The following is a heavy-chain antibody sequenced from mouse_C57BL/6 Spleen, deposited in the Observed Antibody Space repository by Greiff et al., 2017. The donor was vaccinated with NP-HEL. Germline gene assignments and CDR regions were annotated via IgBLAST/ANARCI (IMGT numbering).Heavy chain of an antibody. CDR2: IYPSDSET. CDR3: ASSYYGSSPFDY. V-gene: IGHV1-61*01. CDR1: GYTFTSYW. D-gene: IGHD1-1*01. Sequence: VQLQQPGAELVRPGSSVKLSCKASGYTFTSYWMDWVKQRPGQGLEWIGNIYPSDSETHYNQKFKDKATLTVDKSSSTAYMQLSSLTSEDSAVYYCASSYYGSSPFDYWGQGTTLTVSS. J-gene: IGHJ2*01.